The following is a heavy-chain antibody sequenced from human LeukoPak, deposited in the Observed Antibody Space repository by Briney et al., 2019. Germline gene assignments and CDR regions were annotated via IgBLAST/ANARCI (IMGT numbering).Heavy chain of an antibody. D-gene: IGHD6-13*01. J-gene: IGHJ4*02. Sequence: PWASVKVSCKASGYTFSSYDIYWVRQATGQGPEWMGWMNPNSGDTGYAQKFQGRVTMTRNTSISTAYMELSSLRSEDTAVYFCARGAFLRLAAAGDYFDYWGQGTLVTVSP. CDR1: GYTFSSYD. V-gene: IGHV1-8*01. CDR2: MNPNSGDT. CDR3: ARGAFLRLAAAGDYFDY.